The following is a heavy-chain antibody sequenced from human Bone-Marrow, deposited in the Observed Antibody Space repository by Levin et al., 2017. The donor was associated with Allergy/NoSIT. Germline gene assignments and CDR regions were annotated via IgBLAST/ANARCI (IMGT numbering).Heavy chain of an antibody. V-gene: IGHV4-39*01. Sequence: SETLSLTCTVSGASFSDSNYYWVWIRQLPGKGLEWIGSFYYNGATYYNPSLMSRATVSVDTSKSQFSLKLSSVTAADTAVYHCGRRCHGAIAALWGQGTLVTVSS. CDR2: FYYNGAT. J-gene: IGHJ4*02. CDR3: GRRCHGAIAAL. D-gene: IGHD6-6*01. CDR1: GASFSDSNYY.